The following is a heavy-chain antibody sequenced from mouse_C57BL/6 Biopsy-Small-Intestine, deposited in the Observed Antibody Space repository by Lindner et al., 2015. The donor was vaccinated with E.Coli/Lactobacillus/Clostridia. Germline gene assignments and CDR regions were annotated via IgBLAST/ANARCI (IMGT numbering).Heavy chain of an antibody. Sequence: SVKVSCKASGGTFSSHAISWVRQAPGQGLEWMGGIIPIFGTANYAQKFQDKVSITADESTSTAYMELSSLRSEDTAVYYCARGDVLWFGESPKSPHWFDPWGQGTLVTVSS. V-gene: IGHV1-81*01. CDR3: ARGDVLWFGESPKSPHWFDP. CDR2: IIPIFGTA. D-gene: IGHD2-2*01. CDR1: GGTFSSHA. J-gene: IGHJ4*01.